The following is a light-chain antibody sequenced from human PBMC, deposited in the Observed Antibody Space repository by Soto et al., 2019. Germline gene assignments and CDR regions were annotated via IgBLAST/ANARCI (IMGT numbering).Light chain of an antibody. CDR3: AAWDDSLNGLV. CDR2: ANN. Sequence: QSXLTQPPSVSGTPGQSVSIFCSGSRSNIGINAVDWYHQLPGTAPKVLIYANNQRPSGVPDRFSGSKSGTSASLAINGLQSDDEAHYYCAAWDDSLNGLVFGGGTQLTVL. J-gene: IGLJ2*01. V-gene: IGLV1-44*01. CDR1: RSNIGINA.